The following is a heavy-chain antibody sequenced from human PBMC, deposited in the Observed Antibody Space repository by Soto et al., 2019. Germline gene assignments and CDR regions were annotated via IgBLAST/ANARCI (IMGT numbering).Heavy chain of an antibody. J-gene: IGHJ6*02. D-gene: IGHD1-7*01. CDR1: GYTFTSYA. CDR2: INAGNGNT. Sequence: SLKVSCKASGYTFTSYAIHWVLQAPGQMLERIGWINAGNGNTKYSQKFQGRVTITRDTSASTAYMELSSLRSEDTAVYYCARDLKNWNFKNRYYYYYGMDVWGQGTTVTVSS. V-gene: IGHV1-3*01. CDR3: ARDLKNWNFKNRYYYYYGMDV.